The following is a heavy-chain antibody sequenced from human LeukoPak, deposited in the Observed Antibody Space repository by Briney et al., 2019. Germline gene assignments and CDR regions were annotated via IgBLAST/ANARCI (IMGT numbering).Heavy chain of an antibody. V-gene: IGHV4-34*01. CDR3: ASGGWRVDY. J-gene: IGHJ4*02. CDR1: GGSFSGYY. Sequence: KASETLSLTCAVYGGSFSGYYWSWIRQPPGKGLEWIGEINHSGSTNYNPSLKSRVTISVDTSKNQFSLKLSSVTAADTAVYYCASGGWRVDYWGQGTLVTVSS. CDR2: INHSGST.